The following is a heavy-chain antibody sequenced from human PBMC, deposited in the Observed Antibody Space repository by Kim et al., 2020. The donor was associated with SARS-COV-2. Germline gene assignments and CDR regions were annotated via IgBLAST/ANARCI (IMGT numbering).Heavy chain of an antibody. D-gene: IGHD3-10*01. CDR1: GFTFSGSA. CDR3: TRAGEVVRGVIIRTFDY. V-gene: IGHV3-73*01. CDR2: IRSKANSYAT. J-gene: IGHJ4*02. Sequence: GGSLRLSCAASGFTFSGSAMHWVRQASGKGLEWVGRIRSKANSYATAYAASVKGRFTISRDDSKNTAYLQMNSLKTEDTAVYYCTRAGEVVRGVIIRTFDYWGQGTLVTVSS.